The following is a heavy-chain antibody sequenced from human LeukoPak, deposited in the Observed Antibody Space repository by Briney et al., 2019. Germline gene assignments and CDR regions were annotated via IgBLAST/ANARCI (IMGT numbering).Heavy chain of an antibody. Sequence: PSETLSLTCTVSGSSISSGYYWGWIRQPPGKGLEWIGSIYHNGNTFYNPSLKSRITISVDTSKNQFSLKLRSVTAADTALYYCARSELSCSGGSCPTRYAFDIWGQGTVVTASS. V-gene: IGHV4-38-2*02. D-gene: IGHD2-15*01. J-gene: IGHJ3*02. CDR3: ARSELSCSGGSCPTRYAFDI. CDR1: GSSISSGYY. CDR2: IYHNGNT.